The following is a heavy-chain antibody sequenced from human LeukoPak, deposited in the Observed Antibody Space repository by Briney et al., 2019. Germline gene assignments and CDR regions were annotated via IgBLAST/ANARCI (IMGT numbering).Heavy chain of an antibody. CDR2: ISYDGTNK. D-gene: IGHD3-3*01. Sequence: GGSLRLSCVASGFTFSRYAMHWVRRAPGKGLEWVAFISYDGTNKYYADSVKGRFTISRDNSRNTLFLQVNSLRAEDTAVYYCARAERNAGVFDYWGQGTLVTVSS. V-gene: IGHV3-30-3*01. CDR3: ARAERNAGVFDY. J-gene: IGHJ4*02. CDR1: GFTFSRYA.